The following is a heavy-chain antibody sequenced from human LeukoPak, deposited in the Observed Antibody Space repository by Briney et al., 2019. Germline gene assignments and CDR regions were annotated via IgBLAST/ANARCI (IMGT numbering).Heavy chain of an antibody. Sequence: SETLSLTCAVSGGSFSGYYWSWIRQPPGKGLEWIGEINHSGSTNYNPSLKSRVTISVDTSKNQFSLKLSSVTAADTAVYYCARGRRNYDFWSGYYRERGLDYWGQGTLVTVSS. CDR1: GGSFSGYY. J-gene: IGHJ4*02. V-gene: IGHV4-34*01. CDR3: ARGRRNYDFWSGYYRERGLDY. D-gene: IGHD3-3*01. CDR2: INHSGST.